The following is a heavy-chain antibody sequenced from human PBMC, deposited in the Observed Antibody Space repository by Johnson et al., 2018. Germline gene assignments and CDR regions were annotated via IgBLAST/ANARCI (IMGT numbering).Heavy chain of an antibody. CDR2: ISHDGSNK. CDR1: GFTFSSSG. CDR3: AKDLVSSSVPYYYYYGMDV. D-gene: IGHD6-6*01. Sequence: VQLVETGGGVVQXGRSLRPXCAASGFTFSSSGMHWVRQAPGKGLEWVAVISHDGSNKYYADSVQGRFSISRDNSKNTLYPQINSLRAEDTAVYYCAKDLVSSSVPYYYYYGMDVWGQGTTVTVSS. J-gene: IGHJ6*02. V-gene: IGHV3-30*18.